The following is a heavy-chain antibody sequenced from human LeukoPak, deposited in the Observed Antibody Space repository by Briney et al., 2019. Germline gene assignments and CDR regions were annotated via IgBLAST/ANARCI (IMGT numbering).Heavy chain of an antibody. D-gene: IGHD4-17*01. Sequence: PGGSLRLSCAASGFTFSSYSMNWVRQAPGKGLEWVSYISSSSSTISSADAVKGRFTISRDNAKNSLYLQMNSLRAEDTAVYYCARTVTTYWYFDLWGRGTLVTVSS. V-gene: IGHV3-48*01. CDR3: ARTVTTYWYFDL. CDR2: ISSSSSTI. J-gene: IGHJ2*01. CDR1: GFTFSSYS.